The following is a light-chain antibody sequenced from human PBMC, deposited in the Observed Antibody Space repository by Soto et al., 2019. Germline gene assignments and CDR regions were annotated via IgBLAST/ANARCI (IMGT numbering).Light chain of an antibody. J-gene: IGLJ3*02. CDR3: TSYAGSNIWV. CDR2: EVS. V-gene: IGLV2-14*01. CDR1: SNDVGGFSF. Sequence: QSALTQPASVSGSPGQSITISCTGTSNDVGGFSFVSWYQQHPGKAPKLIIYEVSNRPSGVSNRFSGSKSGNTASLTISGLQAEDEADYHCTSYAGSNIWVFGGGTKLTVL.